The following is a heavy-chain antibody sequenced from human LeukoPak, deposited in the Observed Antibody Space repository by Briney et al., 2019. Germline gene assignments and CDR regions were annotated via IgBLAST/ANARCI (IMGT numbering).Heavy chain of an antibody. CDR3: AKRIQYSSSSAYFDY. J-gene: IGHJ4*02. Sequence: SGGSLRLSCAASGFTFSSYGMHWVRQAPGKGLEWVAFIRYDGSNKYYADSVKGRFTISRDNSKNTLYLQMNSLRAEDTAVYYCAKRIQYSSSSAYFDYWGQGTLVAVSS. CDR1: GFTFSSYG. V-gene: IGHV3-30*02. D-gene: IGHD6-6*01. CDR2: IRYDGSNK.